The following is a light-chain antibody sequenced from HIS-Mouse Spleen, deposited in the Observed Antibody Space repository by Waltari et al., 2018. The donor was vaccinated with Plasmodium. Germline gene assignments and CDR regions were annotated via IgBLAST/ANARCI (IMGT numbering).Light chain of an antibody. J-gene: IGLJ3*02. CDR3: YSTDSSGNHRV. V-gene: IGLV3-10*01. CDR2: DDS. Sequence: SYVLTQPPSASVAPGQTARITCRGNKVGRKSVHWYQQKPGQAPVLVVCDDSDRPSGIPGRFSGSSSGTMATMTISGAQVEDEADYYCYSTDSSGNHRVFGGGTKLTVL. CDR1: KVGRKS.